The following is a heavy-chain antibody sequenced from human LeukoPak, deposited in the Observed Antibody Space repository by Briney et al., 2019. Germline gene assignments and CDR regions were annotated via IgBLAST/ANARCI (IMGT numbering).Heavy chain of an antibody. D-gene: IGHD6-13*01. CDR3: ARGVYDPTPHYYYYGMDV. CDR1: GFMFSTYG. Sequence: GGSLRLSCAASGFMFSTYGLHWVRQAPGKGLEWVAVISYDGSNKYYADSVKGRFTISRDNSKNTLYLQMNSLRAEDTAVYYCARGVYDPTPHYYYYGMDVWGQGTTVTVSS. V-gene: IGHV3-30*19. CDR2: ISYDGSNK. J-gene: IGHJ6*02.